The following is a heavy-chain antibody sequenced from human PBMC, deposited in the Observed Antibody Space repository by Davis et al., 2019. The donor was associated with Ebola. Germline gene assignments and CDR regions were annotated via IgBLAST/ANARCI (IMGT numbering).Heavy chain of an antibody. J-gene: IGHJ6*02. V-gene: IGHV3-23*03. D-gene: IGHD3-3*01. CDR2: IYSGGST. CDR3: ARDKMDFWSGFRKGMDV. CDR1: GFTFSSYA. Sequence: GESLKISCAASGFTFSSYAMSWVRQVPGKGLELVSVIYSGGSTYYADSVKGRFTISRDNSKNTLYLQMNSLRAEDTAVYYCARDKMDFWSGFRKGMDVWGQGTTVTVSS.